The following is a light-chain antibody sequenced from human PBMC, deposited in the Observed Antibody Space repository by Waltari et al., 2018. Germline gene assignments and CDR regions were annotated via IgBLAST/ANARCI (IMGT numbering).Light chain of an antibody. Sequence: SSEVPQDPAVSVALGQTVRITCQGDSLSSYHATWYQQKPGQASVLVIYGKNNRPSGIPDRFSGSTSGNTASLTITGAQAEDEADYYCNSRDSSGNHLLFGGGTKLTVL. V-gene: IGLV3-19*01. CDR1: SLSSYH. J-gene: IGLJ2*01. CDR3: NSRDSSGNHLL. CDR2: GKN.